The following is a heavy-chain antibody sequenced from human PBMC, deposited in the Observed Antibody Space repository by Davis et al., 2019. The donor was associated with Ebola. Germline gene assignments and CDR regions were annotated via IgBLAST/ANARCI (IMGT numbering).Heavy chain of an antibody. Sequence: GESLKISCAASGFTFSSYAMSWVRQAPGKGLEWVSAISGSGGSTYYADSVKGRFTISRDNSKNTLYLQMNSLRAEDTAVYYCARPRRELSQGGAFDIWGQGTMVTVSS. CDR1: GFTFSSYA. D-gene: IGHD3-16*02. V-gene: IGHV3-23*01. CDR2: ISGSGGST. CDR3: ARPRRELSQGGAFDI. J-gene: IGHJ3*02.